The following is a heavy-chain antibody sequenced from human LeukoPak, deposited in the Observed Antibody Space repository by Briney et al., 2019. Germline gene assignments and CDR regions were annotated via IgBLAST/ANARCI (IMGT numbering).Heavy chain of an antibody. D-gene: IGHD3-16*01. CDR1: GGSISSSYYY. Sequence: PSETLSLTCTVSGGSISSSYYYWGWIRQPPGKRLEWTGSIYYSGSTYYNPSLKSRVTISVDTSKNQFSLTLSSVTAADTALYYCARHESLGAFDIRGQGTMVTVSS. CDR3: ARHESLGAFDI. V-gene: IGHV4-39*01. CDR2: IYYSGST. J-gene: IGHJ3*02.